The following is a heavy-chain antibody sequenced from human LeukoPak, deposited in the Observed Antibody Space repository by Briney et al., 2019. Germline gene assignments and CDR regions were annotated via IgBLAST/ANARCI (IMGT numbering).Heavy chain of an antibody. CDR2: ISAYNGNT. J-gene: IGHJ5*02. V-gene: IGHV1-18*01. Sequence: EASVTVSCKASGYTFTSYGISWVRQAPGQGLEWMGWISAYNGNTNYAQKLQGRVTMTTDTSTSTAYMELSSLRSEDTAVYYCARGFPYRATDSFDPWGQGTLVTVSS. CDR1: GYTFTSYG. CDR3: ARGFPYRATDSFDP. D-gene: IGHD3-16*02.